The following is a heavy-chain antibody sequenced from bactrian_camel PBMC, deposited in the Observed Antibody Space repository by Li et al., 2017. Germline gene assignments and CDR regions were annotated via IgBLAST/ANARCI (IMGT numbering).Heavy chain of an antibody. J-gene: IGHJ4*01. D-gene: IGHD5*01. CDR1: GLTPSSSA. Sequence: VQLVESGGGLVQTGGSLRLSCAASGLTPSSSAMSWVRQAPGKGLEWVSAINSGSSTTYYADSVKGRFTISRDNAKNTLYLDLLSLRTEDTATYYCAKDLSPSLGGWNLDYWGQWTQVTVS. V-gene: IGHV3S31*01. CDR2: INSGSSTT. CDR3: AKDLSPSLGGWNLDY.